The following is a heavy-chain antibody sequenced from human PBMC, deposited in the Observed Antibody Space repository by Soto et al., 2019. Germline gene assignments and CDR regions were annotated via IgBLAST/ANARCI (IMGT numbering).Heavy chain of an antibody. CDR1: GASISSGDYY. V-gene: IGHV4-39*01. CDR3: ARLIGNSWLDS. J-gene: IGHJ5*01. D-gene: IGHD1-26*01. Sequence: SETLSLTCTVSGASISSGDYYWSWIRQPPGKGLEWIGSIYYSGNTYYNPSLKSRVTISVDTSNNQVSLQLNSVTPDDTAVYYCARLIGNSWLDSWGQGTLVTVSS. CDR2: IYYSGNT.